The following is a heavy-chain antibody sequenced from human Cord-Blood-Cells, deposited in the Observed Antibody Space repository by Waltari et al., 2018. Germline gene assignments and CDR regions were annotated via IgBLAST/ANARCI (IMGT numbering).Heavy chain of an antibody. J-gene: IGHJ4*02. D-gene: IGHD6-13*01. CDR3: ASSSSIAAAGIDY. V-gene: IGHV4-34*01. CDR2: SNHSGST. Sequence: QVQLQQWGAGLLKPSETLSLTCAVYGGSFSGYYWSWLRPPPGKGLEWIGESNHSGSTNYNPSLKRRVTISVDTSKNQFSLKLSSVTAADTAVYYCASSSSIAAAGIDYWGQGTLVTVSS. CDR1: GGSFSGYY.